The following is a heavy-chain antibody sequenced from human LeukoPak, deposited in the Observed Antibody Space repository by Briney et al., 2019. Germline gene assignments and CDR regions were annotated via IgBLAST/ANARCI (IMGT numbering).Heavy chain of an antibody. CDR1: GFTFSSYW. V-gene: IGHV3-30-3*01. CDR3: ARGQTVVVAASPFDY. Sequence: GGSLRLSCAASGFTFSSYWMSWVRQAPGKGLEWVAVISYDGSNKYYADSVKGRFTISRDNSKNTLYLQMNSLRAEDTAVYYCARGQTVVVAASPFDYWGQGTLVTVSS. CDR2: ISYDGSNK. J-gene: IGHJ4*02. D-gene: IGHD2-15*01.